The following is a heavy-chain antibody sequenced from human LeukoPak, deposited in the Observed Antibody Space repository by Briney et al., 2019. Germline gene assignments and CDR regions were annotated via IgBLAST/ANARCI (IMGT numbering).Heavy chain of an antibody. J-gene: IGHJ6*03. D-gene: IGHD2-15*01. CDR1: GFTFSIYW. Sequence: GGSLRLSCAASGFTFSIYWMSWVRQVPGKGLEWVANINQDGSEKYYVDSVKSRFTISRDNAKNTLSLQMNGLRVEDTAVYYCAKVMPPGRIRFYSYYMDVWGKGTTVTVS. CDR2: INQDGSEK. CDR3: AKVMPPGRIRFYSYYMDV. V-gene: IGHV3-7*01.